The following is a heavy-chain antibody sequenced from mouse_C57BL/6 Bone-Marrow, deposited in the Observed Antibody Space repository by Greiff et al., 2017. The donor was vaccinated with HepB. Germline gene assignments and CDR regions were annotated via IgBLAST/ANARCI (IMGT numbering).Heavy chain of an antibody. V-gene: IGHV1-39*01. CDR2: INPNYGTT. Sequence: EVQLQQSGPELVKPGASVKISCKASGYSFTDYNMNWVQQSTGKSLEWIGVINPNYGTTSYNQKFKGKATLTVDQSSSTAYMHLNSLTSEHSAVYYCARTPPITTVVANGYFDVWGKGTTVTVSS. D-gene: IGHD1-1*01. CDR1: GYSFTDYN. CDR3: ARTPPITTVVANGYFDV. J-gene: IGHJ1*03.